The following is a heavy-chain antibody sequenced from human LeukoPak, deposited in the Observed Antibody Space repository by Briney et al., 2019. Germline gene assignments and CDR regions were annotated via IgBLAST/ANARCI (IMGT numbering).Heavy chain of an antibody. CDR3: ARAGVVAATRAYYYYGMDV. V-gene: IGHV5-51*01. CDR2: IYPGDSDT. J-gene: IGHJ6*02. CDR1: GYSFTSYW. Sequence: GESLKISCKGSGYSFTSYWIGWVRQMPGKGLEWMGIIYPGDSDTRYSPSFQGQVTISADKSISTAYLQWSSLKASDTAMYYCARAGVVAATRAYYYYGMDVWGQGTTVTVSS. D-gene: IGHD2-15*01.